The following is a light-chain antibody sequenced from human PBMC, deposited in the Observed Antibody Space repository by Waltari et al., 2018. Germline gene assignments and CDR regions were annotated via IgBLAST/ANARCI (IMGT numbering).Light chain of an antibody. Sequence: QSVLTQPPSASGTPGQRVTISCSGSRSNIGNNYVYWYQQRPGTAPKLLIYRNKPRPSGVPDRFSGSKSGTSASLAIRGLRSEDEADYYCAVWDDSLSGRVFGGGTKVTVL. V-gene: IGLV1-47*01. CDR1: RSNIGNNY. CDR2: RNK. J-gene: IGLJ3*02. CDR3: AVWDDSLSGRV.